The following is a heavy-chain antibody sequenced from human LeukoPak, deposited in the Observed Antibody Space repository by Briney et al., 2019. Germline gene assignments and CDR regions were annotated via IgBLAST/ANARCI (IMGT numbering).Heavy chain of an antibody. V-gene: IGHV4-39*01. CDR3: ARLLMTNIVLF. J-gene: IGHJ4*02. CDR2: ISYAGGT. D-gene: IGHD2/OR15-2a*01. CDR1: GDSVSRNGFY. Sequence: SETLSLTCAVSGDSVSRNGFYWGWVRQSPGMGLEWVGSISYAGGTYYNPSLRSRITLSLAASKNQFSLRLTSVTAADTGIYYCARLLMTNIVLFWGRGTPVAVSS.